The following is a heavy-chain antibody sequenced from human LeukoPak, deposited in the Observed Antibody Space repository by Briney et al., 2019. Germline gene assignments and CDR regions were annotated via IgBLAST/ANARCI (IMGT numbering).Heavy chain of an antibody. CDR1: GGSFSGHY. CDR3: ARLPGTGTKRRHYYYMDV. J-gene: IGHJ6*03. D-gene: IGHD1-7*01. V-gene: IGHV4-34*01. CDR2: INHSGST. Sequence: SETLSLTCAVYGGSFSGHYWSWIRQPPGKGLEWIGEINHSGSTNYNPSLKSRVTISVDTSKNQFSLKLSSVTAADTAVYYCARLPGTGTKRRHYYYMDVWGKGTTVTVSS.